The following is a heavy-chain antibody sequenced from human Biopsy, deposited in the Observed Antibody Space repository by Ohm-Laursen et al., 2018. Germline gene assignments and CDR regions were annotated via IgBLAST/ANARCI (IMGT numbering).Heavy chain of an antibody. CDR1: GYTFTNYG. J-gene: IGHJ4*02. CDR3: ARDRWPHVTLLGLVVFDF. CDR2: ISPYNGDT. V-gene: IGHV1-18*01. D-gene: IGHD3-3*01. Sequence: ASMKVSCKASGYTFTNYGISWVRQAPGQGLEWMGWISPYNGDTDYAQKLQGRVTMTTDTSTSTAYMDLRSLRSDDTAVYYCARDRWPHVTLLGLVVFDFWGQGTLVIVSS.